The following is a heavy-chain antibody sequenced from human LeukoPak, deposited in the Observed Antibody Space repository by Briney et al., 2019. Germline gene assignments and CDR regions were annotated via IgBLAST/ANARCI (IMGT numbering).Heavy chain of an antibody. D-gene: IGHD5-12*01. V-gene: IGHV4-30-2*01. Sequence: SETLSLTCTESGGSISSRNYYWSWIRQPPGKGLGWIGYIYHSGSTYYNPSRKSRGTISVDKSKNQFSLKLSTVTAADTAVYYCARDYGSGYDSLFRFDGWGQGTLVTASS. CDR1: GGSISSRNYY. CDR2: IYHSGST. CDR3: ARDYGSGYDSLFRFDG. J-gene: IGHJ4*02.